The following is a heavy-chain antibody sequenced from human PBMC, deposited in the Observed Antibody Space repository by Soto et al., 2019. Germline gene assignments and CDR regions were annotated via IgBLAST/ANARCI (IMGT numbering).Heavy chain of an antibody. CDR3: ARSTTAPYDFWSGYSGGYYFDY. Sequence: GASVKVSCKASGYTFTSYDINWVRQATGQGLEWMGWMNPNSGNTGYAQKFQGRVTMTRSTSISTAYMELSSLRSEDTAVYYCARSTTAPYDFWSGYSGGYYFDYWGQGTLVTVSS. V-gene: IGHV1-8*01. CDR1: GYTFTSYD. CDR2: MNPNSGNT. D-gene: IGHD3-3*01. J-gene: IGHJ4*02.